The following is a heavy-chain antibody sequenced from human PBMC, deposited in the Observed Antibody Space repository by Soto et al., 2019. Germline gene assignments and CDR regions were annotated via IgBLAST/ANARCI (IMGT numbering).Heavy chain of an antibody. D-gene: IGHD5-18*01. J-gene: IGHJ4*02. V-gene: IGHV4-30-2*01. Sequence: QLQLQESGSRLVKSSQTLSLTCAVSGGSMSGGGYTWTWIRQPPGKGLQCIGYIFQSGSTYYNPSLRSRGTISIDRSGTQFSLNLTSVTAADTAVYYCVRVDRSCGWVLDHWGRGALVTVSS. CDR3: VRVDRSCGWVLDH. CDR1: GGSMSGGGYT. CDR2: IFQSGST.